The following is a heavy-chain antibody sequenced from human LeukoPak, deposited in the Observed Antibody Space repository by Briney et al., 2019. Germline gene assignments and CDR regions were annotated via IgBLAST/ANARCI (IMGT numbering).Heavy chain of an antibody. D-gene: IGHD3/OR15-3a*01. CDR1: GGSFSGYY. CDR2: IYYSGST. Sequence: SETLSLTCAVYGGSFSGYYWSWIRQPPGKGLEWIGYIYYSGSTNYNPSLKSRVTISVDTSKNQFSLKLSSVTAADTAVYYCAREFGRGEALDYWGQGTLVTVSS. CDR3: AREFGRGEALDY. J-gene: IGHJ4*02. V-gene: IGHV4-59*01.